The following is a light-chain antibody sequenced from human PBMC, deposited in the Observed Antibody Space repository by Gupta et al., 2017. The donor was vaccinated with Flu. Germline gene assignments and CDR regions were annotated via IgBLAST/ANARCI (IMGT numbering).Light chain of an antibody. J-gene: IGKJ2*01. CDR1: QSVNNNL. CDR3: QQYDISAYT. Sequence: ERATLSCRASQSVNNNLLTWYQQKPGQAPRLLIYGASSRATGIPDRFSGSGSGTDFTLTIRRLEPEDFAVYYCQQYDISAYTFGQGTKLEIK. CDR2: GAS. V-gene: IGKV3-20*01.